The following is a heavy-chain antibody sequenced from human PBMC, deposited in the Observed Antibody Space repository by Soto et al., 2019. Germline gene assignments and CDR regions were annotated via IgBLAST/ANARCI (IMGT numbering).Heavy chain of an antibody. CDR2: ISSSSSYI. D-gene: IGHD2-15*01. J-gene: IGHJ6*03. CDR3: ARVSGGGYERDYYYMDV. V-gene: IGHV3-21*01. CDR1: GFTFSSYS. Sequence: GGSLRLSCAASGFTFSSYSMNWVRQAPGKGLEWVSSISSSSSYIYYADSVKGRFTISRDNAKNSLYLQMNSLRAEDTAVYYCARVSGGGYERDYYYMDVWGKGTTVTVSS.